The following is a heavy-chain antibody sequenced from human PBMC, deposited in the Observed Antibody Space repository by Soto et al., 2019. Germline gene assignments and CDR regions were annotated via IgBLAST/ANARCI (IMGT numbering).Heavy chain of an antibody. Sequence: EVRLVESGGGLVQPGGSRRLSCAASGFTFSDYWMHWFRQAPGKGLVWVSRIRGDGSSTSHADSVKGRLTISRDNAKDTLYLQMNSLTVEDTAIYYCARVAVAAPRSWYFDLWGRGTLVTVSS. CDR2: IRGDGSST. V-gene: IGHV3-74*01. J-gene: IGHJ2*01. CDR1: GFTFSDYW. D-gene: IGHD6-13*01. CDR3: ARVAVAAPRSWYFDL.